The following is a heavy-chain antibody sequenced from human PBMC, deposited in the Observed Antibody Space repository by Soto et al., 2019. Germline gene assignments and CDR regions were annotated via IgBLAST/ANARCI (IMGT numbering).Heavy chain of an antibody. CDR1: GFTFSSYA. Sequence: GGSLRLSCAASGFTFSSYAMSWVRQAPGKGLEWVSAIGVSSAITSYADSVKGRFTISRDNSKNTLFLQLNSLTAEDTALYYCARMCTVGTCRDFDYWGQGTLVTVSS. V-gene: IGHV3-23*01. CDR3: ARMCTVGTCRDFDY. J-gene: IGHJ4*02. D-gene: IGHD2-8*02. CDR2: IGVSSAIT.